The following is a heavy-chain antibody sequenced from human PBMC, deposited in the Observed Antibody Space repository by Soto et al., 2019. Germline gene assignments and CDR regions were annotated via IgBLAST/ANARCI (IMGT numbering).Heavy chain of an antibody. CDR2: INHSGST. CDR1: GGSFSGYY. Sequence: SETLSLTCAVYGGSFSGYYWSWIRQPPGKGLEWIGEINHSGSTNYNPSLKSRVTISVDTSKNQFSLKLSSVTAADTAVYYCARGGSYDYIWGSYRYGAFDIWGQGTMVTVSS. V-gene: IGHV4-34*01. D-gene: IGHD3-16*02. J-gene: IGHJ3*02. CDR3: ARGGSYDYIWGSYRYGAFDI.